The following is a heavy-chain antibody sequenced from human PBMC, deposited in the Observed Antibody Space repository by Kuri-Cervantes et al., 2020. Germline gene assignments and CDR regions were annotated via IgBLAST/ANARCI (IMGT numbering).Heavy chain of an antibody. CDR1: GFTFSSYW. Sequence: GGSLRLSCAASGFTFSSYWMSWVRQAPGKGLEWVANIKQDGSEKYYVDSVKGRFTISRGNAKNSLYLQMNSLRDEDTAVYYCARGMTTEDYYYYGMDVWGQGTTVTVSS. V-gene: IGHV3-7*01. CDR2: IKQDGSEK. J-gene: IGHJ6*02. CDR3: ARGMTTEDYYYYGMDV. D-gene: IGHD4-11*01.